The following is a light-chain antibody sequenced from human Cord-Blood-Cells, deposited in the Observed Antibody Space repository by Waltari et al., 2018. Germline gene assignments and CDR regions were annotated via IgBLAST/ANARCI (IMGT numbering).Light chain of an antibody. CDR2: GAS. CDR1: QSVSSN. Sequence: EIVMTQSPATLSVSPGARATLSCRASQSVSSNLAWYQQKPGQAPRLLIYGASTRATGIPARFSCSGSGTEFTRTISSLQSEDFAVYYCQQYNNWPLMYTFGQGTKLEIK. V-gene: IGKV3-15*01. J-gene: IGKJ2*01. CDR3: QQYNNWPLMYT.